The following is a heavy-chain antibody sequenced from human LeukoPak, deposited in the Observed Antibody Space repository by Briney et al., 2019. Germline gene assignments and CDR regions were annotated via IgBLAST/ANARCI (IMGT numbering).Heavy chain of an antibody. CDR1: GFTFSGNW. CDR2: IKQDGSEK. J-gene: IGHJ6*02. Sequence: GGSLRLSCAASGFTFSGNWMSWVRQAPGKGLEWVANIKQDGSEKYYVDSVKGRFTISRDNAKNSVYVQMNSLRVEDTAVYYCARGRSMDVWGQGTTVTVSS. V-gene: IGHV3-7*01. CDR3: ARGRSMDV.